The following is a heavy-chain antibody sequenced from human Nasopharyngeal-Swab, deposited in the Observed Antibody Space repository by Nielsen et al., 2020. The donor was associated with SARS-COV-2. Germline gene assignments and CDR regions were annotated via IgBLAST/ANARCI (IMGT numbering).Heavy chain of an antibody. CDR2: IWYDGSNK. V-gene: IGHV3-33*01. J-gene: IGHJ4*02. Sequence: GGSLRLSCAASGFTFSSYGMHWVRQAPGKGLEWVAVIWYDGSNKYYAGSVKGRFTISRDNSKNTLYLQMNSLRAEDTAVYYCARSPLGYCSGGSCYPEEYFDYWGQGTLVTVSS. CDR3: ARSPLGYCSGGSCYPEEYFDY. CDR1: GFTFSSYG. D-gene: IGHD2-15*01.